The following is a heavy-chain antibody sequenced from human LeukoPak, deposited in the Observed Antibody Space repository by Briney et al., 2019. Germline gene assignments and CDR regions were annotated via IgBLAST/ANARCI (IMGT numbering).Heavy chain of an antibody. CDR1: GFTFSGHY. CDR3: AKFADCSGGSCYRNFDY. J-gene: IGHJ4*02. Sequence: GGSLRLSCAASGFTFSGHYMDWVRQVPGKGLEWVGRSRNKANSYYTEYAASVKGRFTISRDDSRDSLYLQMNSLKTEDTAVYYCAKFADCSGGSCYRNFDYWGQGTLVTVSS. CDR2: SRNKANSYYT. V-gene: IGHV3-72*01. D-gene: IGHD2-15*01.